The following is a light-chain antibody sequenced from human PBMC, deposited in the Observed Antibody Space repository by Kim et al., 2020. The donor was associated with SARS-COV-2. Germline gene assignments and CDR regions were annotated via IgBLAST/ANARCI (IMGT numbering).Light chain of an antibody. V-gene: IGLV10-54*01. CDR1: NTNVGNQG. CDR3: AAWDSSLSAVV. Sequence: QTATLTCTGNNTNVGNQGAAWLQQHQGHPPKLLSYRNTNRPSGVPERLSASKSGDAASLAITGLQPEDEANYYCAAWDSSLSAVVFGGGTQLTVL. CDR2: RNT. J-gene: IGLJ3*02.